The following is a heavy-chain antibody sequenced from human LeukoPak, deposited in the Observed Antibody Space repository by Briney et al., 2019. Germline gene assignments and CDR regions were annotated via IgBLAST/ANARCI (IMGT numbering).Heavy chain of an antibody. V-gene: IGHV4-34*01. CDR2: INHSGST. J-gene: IGHJ5*02. D-gene: IGHD3-22*01. Sequence: SETLSLTCAVYGGSFSGYYWSWIRQPPGKGLEWIGEINHSGSTNYNPSLKSRVTISVDTSKNQFSLKLSPVTAADTAVYYCARGRRITYYYDSSGHNWFDPWGQGTLVTVSS. CDR1: GGSFSGYY. CDR3: ARGRRITYYYDSSGHNWFDP.